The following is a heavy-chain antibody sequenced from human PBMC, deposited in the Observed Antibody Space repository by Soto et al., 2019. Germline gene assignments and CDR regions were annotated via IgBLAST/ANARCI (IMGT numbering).Heavy chain of an antibody. Sequence: ASVKVSCKASGYTFTSYDINWVRQATGQGLEWMGWMNPNSGNTGYAQKFQGRVTMTRNTSISTAYMELSSLRSEDTAVYYCAVTSYDFWSGYYRGWFDPWGQGTLVTVSS. CDR3: AVTSYDFWSGYYRGWFDP. J-gene: IGHJ5*02. CDR1: GYTFTSYD. D-gene: IGHD3-3*01. CDR2: MNPNSGNT. V-gene: IGHV1-8*01.